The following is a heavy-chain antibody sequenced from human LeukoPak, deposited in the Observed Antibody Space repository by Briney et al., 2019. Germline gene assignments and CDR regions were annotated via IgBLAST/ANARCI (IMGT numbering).Heavy chain of an antibody. CDR3: ARDTLVVVAATEEYNWFDP. D-gene: IGHD2-15*01. CDR1: GYTFTGYY. CDR2: INPNSGGT. Sequence: GASVNVSCKASGYTFTGYYMHWVRQAPGQGLEWMGWINPNSGGTNYAQKFQGRVTITRDTSISTAYMELSRLRSDDTAVYYCARDTLVVVAATEEYNWFDPWGQGTLVTVSS. J-gene: IGHJ5*02. V-gene: IGHV1-2*02.